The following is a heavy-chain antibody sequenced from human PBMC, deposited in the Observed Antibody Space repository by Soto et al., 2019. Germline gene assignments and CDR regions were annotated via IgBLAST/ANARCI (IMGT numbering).Heavy chain of an antibody. Sequence: ASVKVSCKASGFTFTSSAVHWVRQARGQRLEWIGWIVVGSGNTNYAQKFQERVTITRDMSTSTAYMELSSLRSEDTAVYYCAATRGLWFGESHNWFDPWGQGTLVTVYS. CDR3: AATRGLWFGESHNWFDP. J-gene: IGHJ5*02. D-gene: IGHD3-10*01. V-gene: IGHV1-58*01. CDR2: IVVGSGNT. CDR1: GFTFTSSA.